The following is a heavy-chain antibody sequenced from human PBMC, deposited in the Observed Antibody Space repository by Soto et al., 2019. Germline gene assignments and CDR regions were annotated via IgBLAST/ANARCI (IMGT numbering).Heavy chain of an antibody. CDR2: IYPGESDT. J-gene: IGHJ6*02. V-gene: IGHV5-51*01. CDR3: ARQSGITGTAGGMVV. Sequence: GESLKISCKGSGYSFTSYWLGWVGPMPGKVLEVMWIIYPGESDTRYSPSFQGQVTISADKSISTAYLQWSSLKASDTAMYYCARQSGITGTAGGMVVWGQGTTVTVSS. D-gene: IGHD1-20*01. CDR1: GYSFTSYW.